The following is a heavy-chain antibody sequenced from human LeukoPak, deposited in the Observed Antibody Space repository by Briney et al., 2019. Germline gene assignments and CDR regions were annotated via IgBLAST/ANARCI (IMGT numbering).Heavy chain of an antibody. CDR1: GGTFSSYA. CDR2: IIPIFGTA. V-gene: IGHV1-69*05. J-gene: IGHJ4*02. D-gene: IGHD3-10*02. CDR3: ARDGIGSDYVRYFDY. Sequence: GASVKVSCKASGGTFSSYAISWVRQAPGQGLEWMGGIIPIFGTANYAQKLQGRVTMTTDTSTSTAYMELRSLRSDDTAVYYCARDGIGSDYVRYFDYWGQGTLVTVSS.